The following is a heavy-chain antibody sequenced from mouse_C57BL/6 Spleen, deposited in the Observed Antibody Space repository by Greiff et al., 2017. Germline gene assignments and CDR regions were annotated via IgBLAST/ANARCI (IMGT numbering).Heavy chain of an antibody. D-gene: IGHD2-1*01. Sequence: QVQLQQPGAELVMPGASVKLSCKASGYTFTSYWMHWVKQRPGQGLEWIGEIDPSDSYTNYNQKFKGKSTLTVDKSSSPAYMQLSSLTSEDSAVYYCARTDGNYLLYFDYWGQGTTRTVSS. V-gene: IGHV1-69*01. CDR2: IDPSDSYT. J-gene: IGHJ2*01. CDR1: GYTFTSYW. CDR3: ARTDGNYLLYFDY.